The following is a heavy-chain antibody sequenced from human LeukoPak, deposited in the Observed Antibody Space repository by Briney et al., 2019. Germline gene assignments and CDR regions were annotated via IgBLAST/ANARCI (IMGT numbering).Heavy chain of an antibody. CDR3: AASLSRAWSDP. CDR1: GGSISSYY. Sequence: SETLSLTCTVSGGSISSYYWSWIRQPPGKGLEWIGYIYYSGSTNYNPSLKSRVTISVDTSKNQFSLKLSSVTAADTAVYYCAASLSRAWSDPWGQGTLVTVSS. D-gene: IGHD2/OR15-2a*01. V-gene: IGHV4-59*01. CDR2: IYYSGST. J-gene: IGHJ5*02.